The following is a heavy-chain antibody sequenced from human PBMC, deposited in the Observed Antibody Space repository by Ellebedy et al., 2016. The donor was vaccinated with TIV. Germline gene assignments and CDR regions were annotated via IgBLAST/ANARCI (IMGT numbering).Heavy chain of an antibody. V-gene: IGHV3-74*01. CDR3: ARYGSGGWGV. CDR1: GFTFSDYW. D-gene: IGHD3-10*01. CDR2: IKSDGSSI. J-gene: IGHJ6*02. Sequence: GESLKISCAASGFTFSDYWMHWVRQAPGKGLVWVSRIKSDGSSISYADSVKGRFTISRDNAKNTLYLQMNSLRAEDTAVYYCARYGSGGWGVWGQGTTVTVSS.